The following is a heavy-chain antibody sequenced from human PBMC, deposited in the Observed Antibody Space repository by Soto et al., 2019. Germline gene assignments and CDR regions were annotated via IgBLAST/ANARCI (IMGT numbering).Heavy chain of an antibody. V-gene: IGHV3-23*01. J-gene: IGHJ4*02. CDR2: ITGSGGDT. CDR3: AKNPAKTGDFEF. Sequence: PAGSLRLSCPASAFIFSIYAMGWVRQAPGKGLEWVSAITGSGGDTYYIDSVNGRFTTSRDNSKNTLYLQMTSLRAEDTAVYYCAKNPAKTGDFEFWGQGSLVTVS. CDR1: AFIFSIYA. D-gene: IGHD7-27*01.